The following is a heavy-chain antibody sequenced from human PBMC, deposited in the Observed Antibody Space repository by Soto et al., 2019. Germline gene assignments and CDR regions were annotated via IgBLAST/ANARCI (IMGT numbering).Heavy chain of an antibody. CDR3: ARDNLLGGYEGWFDP. CDR1: GGSMNGYY. J-gene: IGHJ5*02. D-gene: IGHD5-12*01. Sequence: PSETLSLTCTVSGGSMNGYYWPWIRQPPGRRLEWIGYIYYSGSTNYNPSLRRRVTISVDTSKNQFSLKLTSVTAADTAVYYCARDNLLGGYEGWFDPWGQGTQVTVSS. CDR2: IYYSGST. V-gene: IGHV4-59*01.